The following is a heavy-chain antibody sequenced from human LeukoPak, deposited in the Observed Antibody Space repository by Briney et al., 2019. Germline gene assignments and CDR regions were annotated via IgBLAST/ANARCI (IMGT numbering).Heavy chain of an antibody. Sequence: GSLRLSCAASGFTFSSYWMSWVRQAPGKGLEWVANIKQDGSEKYYVDSVKGRFTISRDNAKNSLYLQMNSLRAEDTAVYYCARGGDGYNSDYFDYWGQGTLVTVSS. CDR1: GFTFSSYW. D-gene: IGHD5-24*01. CDR3: ARGGDGYNSDYFDY. J-gene: IGHJ4*02. V-gene: IGHV3-7*01. CDR2: IKQDGSEK.